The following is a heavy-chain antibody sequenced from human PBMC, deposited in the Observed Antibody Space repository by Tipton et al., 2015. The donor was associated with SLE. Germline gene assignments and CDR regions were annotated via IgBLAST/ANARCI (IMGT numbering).Heavy chain of an antibody. CDR3: ARPDSSGYYFDY. D-gene: IGHD3-22*01. CDR1: GGSISSSSYY. CDR2: IYYSGST. V-gene: IGHV4-39*01. Sequence: TLSLTCTVSGGSISSSSYYWGWIRQPPGMGLEWIGSIYYSGSTYYNPSLQSRVTISVDTSKNQFSLKLSSVTAADTAVYYCARPDSSGYYFDYWGQGTLVTVSS. J-gene: IGHJ4*02.